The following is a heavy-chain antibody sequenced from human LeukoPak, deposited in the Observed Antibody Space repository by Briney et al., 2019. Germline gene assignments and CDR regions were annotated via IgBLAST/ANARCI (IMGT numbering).Heavy chain of an antibody. CDR2: FNPEDGES. J-gene: IGHJ4*02. Sequence: ASVKVSCKVSGYIFTELSMHWVRQAPGKGLEWMGGFNPEDGESFYAQKFQGRVTLTEDTSADTAYMEPSSLTFEDTAVYYCATDGSGDYLNHWGQGTLVTVSS. V-gene: IGHV1-24*01. CDR1: GYIFTELS. CDR3: ATDGSGDYLNH. D-gene: IGHD4-17*01.